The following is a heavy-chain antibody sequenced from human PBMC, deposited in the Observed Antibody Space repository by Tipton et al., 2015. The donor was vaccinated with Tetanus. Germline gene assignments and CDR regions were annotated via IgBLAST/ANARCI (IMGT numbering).Heavy chain of an antibody. Sequence: QVQLVQSGAEMKKPGSSVKVSCKVSGGTFSSYAISWVRQAPGQGLEWMGGIIPLFRTKNYAQKFQGRVTIAADESTNTAYMELSSLRSDDTAVYFCARLVKQWLVPEDYWGQGTLVTVSS. V-gene: IGHV1-69*01. CDR2: IIPLFRTK. D-gene: IGHD6-19*01. J-gene: IGHJ4*02. CDR1: GGTFSSYA. CDR3: ARLVKQWLVPEDY.